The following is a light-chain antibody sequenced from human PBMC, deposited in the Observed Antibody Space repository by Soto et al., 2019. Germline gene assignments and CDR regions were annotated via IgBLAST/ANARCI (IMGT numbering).Light chain of an antibody. CDR2: SAS. J-gene: IGKJ4*01. Sequence: DILLTQSPSSLSASIGDTVTITCRASQSISDYVNWWQYKPQKAPRLLISSASNLHNGVPSRFSGSGSGSDLTLTLRTQQLEDSATYYCQQGYSIILTFGGGTKVEI. CDR1: QSISDY. CDR3: QQGYSIILT. V-gene: IGKV1-39*01.